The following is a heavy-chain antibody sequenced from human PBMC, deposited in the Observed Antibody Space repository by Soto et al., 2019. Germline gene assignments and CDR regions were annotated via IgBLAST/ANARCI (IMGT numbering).Heavy chain of an antibody. CDR1: GYPFTGYY. D-gene: IGHD5-18*01. J-gene: IGHJ6*02. CDR3: ETPQRHYYYCMDV. V-gene: IGHV1-2*04. Sequence: QVHLVQSGAEVKKPGASVKVSCKASGYPFTGYYMHWVRQAPGQGLERMGWIKPNSGDTSYAQKFRGWVAINRATSTSTAHMKLSRLGSDDTGVYSCETPQRHYYYCMDVWGQGTTVIVSS. CDR2: IKPNSGDT.